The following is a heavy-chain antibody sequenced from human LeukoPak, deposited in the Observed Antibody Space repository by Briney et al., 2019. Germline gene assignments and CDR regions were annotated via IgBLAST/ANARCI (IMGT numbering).Heavy chain of an antibody. CDR1: GFTFSSYG. J-gene: IGHJ4*02. CDR2: ISHDGSNK. D-gene: IGHD2-15*01. CDR3: AKVRVGTAHFDY. V-gene: IGHV3-30*18. Sequence: GGSLRLSCAASGFTFSSYGMHWVRQAPGKGLEWVVVISHDGSNKNYADSVKGRFTISRDNSKNTLYLQVNSLRPENTAVYYCAKVRVGTAHFDYWGQGTLVTVSS.